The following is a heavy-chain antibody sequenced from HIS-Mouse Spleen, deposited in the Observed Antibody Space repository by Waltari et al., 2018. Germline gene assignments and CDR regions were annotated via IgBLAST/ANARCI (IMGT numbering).Heavy chain of an antibody. D-gene: IGHD6-13*01. CDR2: IYYSGST. CDR1: GGSISSSSYY. V-gene: IGHV4-39*07. CDR3: AREIPYSSSWYDWYFDL. Sequence: QLQLQESGPGLVKPSETLSLTCTVSGGSISSSSYYLGWTRQPAGKGLEWIGSIYYSGSTYYNPSLKSRVTISVDTSKNQFSLKLSSVTAADTAVYYCAREIPYSSSWYDWYFDLWGRGTLVTVSS. J-gene: IGHJ2*01.